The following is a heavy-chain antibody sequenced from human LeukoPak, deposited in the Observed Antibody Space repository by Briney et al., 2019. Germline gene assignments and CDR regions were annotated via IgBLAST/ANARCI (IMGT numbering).Heavy chain of an antibody. V-gene: IGHV3-30*04. D-gene: IGHD3-3*01. CDR2: ISYDGRNK. Sequence: GGSLRLSCAASGFTFSSYAMHWVRQAPGKGLEWVAVISYDGRNKYYADSVKGRFTISRDNSKNTLYLQMNSLRAEDTAVYYCARDQNDFWSGYYFDYYYMDAWGKGTTVTVSS. J-gene: IGHJ6*03. CDR3: ARDQNDFWSGYYFDYYYMDA. CDR1: GFTFSSYA.